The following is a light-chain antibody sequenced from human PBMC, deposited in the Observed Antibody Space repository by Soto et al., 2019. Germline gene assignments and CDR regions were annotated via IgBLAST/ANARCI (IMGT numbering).Light chain of an antibody. Sequence: EIVMTQSPATLSVSPGERVTLSCRASQSVSSNLAWYQQKVGQAPRLLIYVASTRATGIPARFSGSGFGTEFTLTISSLQSEEFAVYYCQQYNKWPLTFGGGTKVEIK. CDR1: QSVSSN. CDR3: QQYNKWPLT. V-gene: IGKV3-15*01. CDR2: VAS. J-gene: IGKJ4*01.